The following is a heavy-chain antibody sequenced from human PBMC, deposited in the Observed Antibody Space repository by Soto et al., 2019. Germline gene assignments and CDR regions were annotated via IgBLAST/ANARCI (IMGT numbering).Heavy chain of an antibody. D-gene: IGHD1-1*01. CDR3: AKDAEESVNEPIPWDC. CDR2: ISGSGRMT. Sequence: EVQLLESGGDLVQPGGSLRLSCAASGFTFRNFAMTWVRQAPGKGLEWVSGISGSGRMTYYAHSVKGHFTISRDNSKNTLYLQMNSLRAEDTAVYYCAKDAEESVNEPIPWDCWGQGTVVTVSS. J-gene: IGHJ4*02. V-gene: IGHV3-23*01. CDR1: GFTFRNFA.